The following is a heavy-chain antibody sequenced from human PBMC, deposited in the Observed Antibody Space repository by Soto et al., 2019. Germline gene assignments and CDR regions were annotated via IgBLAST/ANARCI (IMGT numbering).Heavy chain of an antibody. Sequence: GSLRRSCAASGFTFSSYGMHWVRQAPGKGLEWVAVISYDGSNKYYADSVKGRFTISRDNSKNALYLQMNSLRAEDTAVYYCAKVLDPKPRIAAPRYYYYYGMDVWGQGTTVTVSS. CDR2: ISYDGSNK. D-gene: IGHD6-6*01. CDR1: GFTFSSYG. J-gene: IGHJ6*02. CDR3: AKVLDPKPRIAAPRYYYYYGMDV. V-gene: IGHV3-30*18.